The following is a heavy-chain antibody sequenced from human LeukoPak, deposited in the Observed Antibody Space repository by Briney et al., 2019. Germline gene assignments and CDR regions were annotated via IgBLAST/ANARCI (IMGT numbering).Heavy chain of an antibody. V-gene: IGHV3-30*03. CDR1: GFTFSSYG. D-gene: IGHD2-2*01. Sequence: GGSLRLSCAASGFTFSSYGMHWVRQAPGKGLEWVALISYDGSNKYYADSVKGRFTIYRDNSKNTLYLQMNSLRAEDTAMYYCARDQMRPYQYYMDVWGKGTTVTVSS. CDR3: ARDQMRPYQYYMDV. CDR2: ISYDGSNK. J-gene: IGHJ6*03.